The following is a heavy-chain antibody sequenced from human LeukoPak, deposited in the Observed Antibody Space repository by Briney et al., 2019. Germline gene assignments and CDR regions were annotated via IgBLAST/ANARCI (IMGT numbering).Heavy chain of an antibody. CDR3: ARAGAWNYFDY. CDR2: IYYSGST. CDR1: GGSIRNSGYY. D-gene: IGHD1-1*01. Sequence: SETLSLTCTVSGGSIRNSGYYWAWIRQPPGKGLEWIGYIYYSGSTNYNPSLKSRVTISVDTSKNQFSLKLSSVTAADTAVYYCARAGAWNYFDYWGQGTLVTVSS. V-gene: IGHV4-61*08. J-gene: IGHJ4*02.